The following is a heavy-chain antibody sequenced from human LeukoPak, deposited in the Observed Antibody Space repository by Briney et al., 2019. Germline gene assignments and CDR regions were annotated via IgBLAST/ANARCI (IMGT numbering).Heavy chain of an antibody. D-gene: IGHD3-10*01. V-gene: IGHV3-7*01. CDR1: GFTFSSYW. Sequence: GGSLRLSCAASGFTFSSYWMSWVRQAPGKGLEWVANIKQDGSEKYYVDSVKGRFTISRDNAKNSLYLQMNSLRAEDTAVYYCAKSGSGFGELLPSRFDYWGQGTLVTVSS. CDR3: AKSGSGFGELLPSRFDY. CDR2: IKQDGSEK. J-gene: IGHJ4*02.